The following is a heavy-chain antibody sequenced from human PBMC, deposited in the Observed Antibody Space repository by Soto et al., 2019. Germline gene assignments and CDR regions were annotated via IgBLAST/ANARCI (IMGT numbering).Heavy chain of an antibody. CDR3: ARKTGYSSGWYVRGNNWFDP. J-gene: IGHJ5*02. V-gene: IGHV4-34*01. D-gene: IGHD6-19*01. CDR1: GGSFSGYY. Sequence: SETLSLTCAVYGGSFSGYYWSWIRQPPGKGLEWIGEINHSGSTNYNPSLKSRVTISVDTSKNQFSLKLSSVTAADTAVYYCARKTGYSSGWYVRGNNWFDPWGQGTLVTVSS. CDR2: INHSGST.